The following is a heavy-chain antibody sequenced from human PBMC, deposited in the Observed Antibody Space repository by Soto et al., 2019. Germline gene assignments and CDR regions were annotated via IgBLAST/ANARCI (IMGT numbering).Heavy chain of an antibody. J-gene: IGHJ6*02. CDR2: IWYDGSNK. Sequence: LRLSCAASGFTFSSYGMHWVRQAPGKGLEWVAVIWYDGSNKYYADPVKGRFTISRDNSKNTLYLQMNSLRAEDTAVYYCARDRDYYGMDVWGQGTTVTVSS. V-gene: IGHV3-33*01. D-gene: IGHD3-10*01. CDR3: ARDRDYYGMDV. CDR1: GFTFSSYG.